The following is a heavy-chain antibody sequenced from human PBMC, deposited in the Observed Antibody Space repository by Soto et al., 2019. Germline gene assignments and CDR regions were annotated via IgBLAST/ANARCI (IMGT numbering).Heavy chain of an antibody. CDR3: ARSSLSYYYYGMDV. D-gene: IGHD6-6*01. V-gene: IGHV4-39*01. J-gene: IGHJ6*02. Sequence: SETMSITITVSGDTISSSSYYWGWKNKPPGKGLEWIGSIYYSGSTYYNPSLKSRVTISVDTSKNQFSLKLSSVTAADTAVYYCARSSLSYYYYGMDVWGQGTTVTVSS. CDR1: GDTISSSSYY. CDR2: IYYSGST.